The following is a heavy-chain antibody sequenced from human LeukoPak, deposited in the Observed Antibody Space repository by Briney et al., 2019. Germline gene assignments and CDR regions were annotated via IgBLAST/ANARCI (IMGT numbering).Heavy chain of an antibody. D-gene: IGHD3-9*01. CDR2: IIPIFGTA. V-gene: IGHV1-69*05. J-gene: IGHJ4*02. Sequence: SVKVSCRASGGTFSSYAISWVRQAPGQGLEWMGGIIPIFGTANYAQKFQGRVTITTDESTSTAYMELSSLRSEDTAVYYCARGPLTLRHSSDYWGLGTLVTVSS. CDR1: GGTFSSYA. CDR3: ARGPLTLRHSSDY.